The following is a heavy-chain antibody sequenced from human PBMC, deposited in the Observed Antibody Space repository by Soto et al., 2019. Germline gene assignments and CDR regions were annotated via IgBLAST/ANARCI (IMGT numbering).Heavy chain of an antibody. CDR2: ISSSSSTI. CDR3: ARDLGGVWRLVPAAIDY. J-gene: IGHJ4*02. V-gene: IGHV3-48*01. Sequence: EVQLVESGGGLVQPGGSLRLSCAASGFTFSSYSMNWVRQAPGKGLEWVSYISSSSSTIYYADSVKGRFTISRDNAKNSLYLQMNSLRAEDTAVYYCARDLGGVWRLVPAAIDYWGQGTLVTVSS. D-gene: IGHD2-2*02. CDR1: GFTFSSYS.